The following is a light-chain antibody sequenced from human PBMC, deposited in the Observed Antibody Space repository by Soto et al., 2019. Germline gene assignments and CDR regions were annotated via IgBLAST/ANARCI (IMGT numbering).Light chain of an antibody. CDR1: QSISSY. Sequence: DIQMTQSPSSLSASVGDRVTTTCRASQSISSYLNWYQQKPGKAPKLLIYAASSLQSGVPSRFSGSGSGTDFTLTISSLQPEDFATYYCQQSYSTPVTFGQGTKVDIK. V-gene: IGKV1-39*01. CDR2: AAS. J-gene: IGKJ1*01. CDR3: QQSYSTPVT.